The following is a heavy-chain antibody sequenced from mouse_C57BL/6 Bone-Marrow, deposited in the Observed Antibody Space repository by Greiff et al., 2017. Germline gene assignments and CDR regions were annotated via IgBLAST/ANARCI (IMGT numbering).Heavy chain of an antibody. CDR1: GFTFSDYG. V-gene: IGHV5-15*01. Sequence: EVKLMESGGGLVQPGGSLKLSCAASGFTFSDYGMAWVRQAPRKGPEWVAFISNLAYSIYYADTVTGRFTISRENAKNTLYLEMSSLRSEDTAMYYCARRGLHWYFDVWGTGTMVTVSS. CDR2: ISNLAYSI. CDR3: ARRGLHWYFDV. J-gene: IGHJ1*03. D-gene: IGHD2-2*01.